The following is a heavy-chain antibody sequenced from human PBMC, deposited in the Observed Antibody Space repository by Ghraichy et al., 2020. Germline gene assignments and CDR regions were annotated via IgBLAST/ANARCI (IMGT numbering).Heavy chain of an antibody. J-gene: IGHJ4*02. CDR1: GFTFDDYA. D-gene: IGHD2-2*01. V-gene: IGHV3-43*02. CDR2: ISGDGGST. Sequence: GGSLRLSCAASGFTFDDYAMHWVRQAPGKGLEWVSLISGDGGSTYYADSVKGRFTISRDNSKNSLYLQMNSLRTEDTALYYCAKDPSEYCSSTSCYASGFDYWGQGTLVTVSS. CDR3: AKDPSEYCSSTSCYASGFDY.